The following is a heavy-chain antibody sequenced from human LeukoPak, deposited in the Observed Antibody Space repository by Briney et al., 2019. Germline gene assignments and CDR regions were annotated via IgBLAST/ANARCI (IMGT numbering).Heavy chain of an antibody. D-gene: IGHD6-13*01. CDR3: ARRQQLAYYFDY. J-gene: IGHJ4*02. CDR2: INPSSTTI. Sequence: GGSLRLSCAASGFTFGTYSMNWVRQAPGKGLEWVSYINPSSTTIYYADSVKGRFTISRDNAKNSLYLQMNSLRDEDTAVYYCARRQQLAYYFDYWGQGTLVTVSS. CDR1: GFTFGTYS. V-gene: IGHV3-48*02.